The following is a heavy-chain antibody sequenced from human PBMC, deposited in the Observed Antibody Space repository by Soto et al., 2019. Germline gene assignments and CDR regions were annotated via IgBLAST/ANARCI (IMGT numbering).Heavy chain of an antibody. D-gene: IGHD1-1*01. CDR1: GGSISSYY. V-gene: IGHV4-59*01. CDR3: ARGAGTTGHSNFDY. J-gene: IGHJ4*02. Sequence: SETLSLTCTVPGGSISSYYWSWIRQPPGKGLEWIGYIYYSGSTNYNPSLKSRVTISVDTSKNQFSLKLSSVTAADTAVYYCARGAGTTGHSNFDYWGQGTLVTVSS. CDR2: IYYSGST.